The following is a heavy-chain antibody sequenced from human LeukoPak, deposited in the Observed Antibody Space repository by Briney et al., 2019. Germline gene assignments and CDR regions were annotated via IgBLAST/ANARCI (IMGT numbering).Heavy chain of an antibody. J-gene: IGHJ4*02. Sequence: GGSLRLSCAASGFTFSSYAMHWVRQAPGKGLEWVAVISYDGSNKYYADSVKGRFTISRDNSKNTLYLQMNSLRAEDTAVYYCATVLVGYWGQGTLVTVSS. D-gene: IGHD2-8*02. V-gene: IGHV3-30-3*01. CDR1: GFTFSSYA. CDR3: ATVLVGY. CDR2: ISYDGSNK.